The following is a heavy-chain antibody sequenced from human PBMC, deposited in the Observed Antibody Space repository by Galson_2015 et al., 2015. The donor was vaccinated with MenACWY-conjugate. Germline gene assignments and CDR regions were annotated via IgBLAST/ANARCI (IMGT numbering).Heavy chain of an antibody. V-gene: IGHV2-70*04. CDR2: IDWDDDK. D-gene: IGHD7-27*01. CDR3: ARIPAETGDFGGHFDY. J-gene: IGHJ4*02. CDR1: GFSLSTSGMR. Sequence: PALVKPTQTLTLTCTFSGFSLSTSGMRVSWIRQPPGKALEWLARIDWDDDKFYSTSLKTRLTISKDTSKNQVVLTMTNMDPVDTATYYCARIPAETGDFGGHFDYWGQGTLVTVSS.